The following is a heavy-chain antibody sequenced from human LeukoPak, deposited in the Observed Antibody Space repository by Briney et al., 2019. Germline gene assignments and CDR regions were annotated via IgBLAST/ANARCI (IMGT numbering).Heavy chain of an antibody. J-gene: IGHJ6*03. CDR3: AGDDGAYYQHSIDV. CDR1: GFNYNNHG. D-gene: IGHD3-16*01. CDR2: ISSSGSSV. Sequence: GGSLRLSCAASGFNYNNHGMNWVRQAPGKGLEWVAYISSSGSSVHYADSVRGRFTISRDNARNSLYLQMNSLRVEDTAVYYCAGDDGAYYQHSIDVWGKGTTVTVSS. V-gene: IGHV3-48*03.